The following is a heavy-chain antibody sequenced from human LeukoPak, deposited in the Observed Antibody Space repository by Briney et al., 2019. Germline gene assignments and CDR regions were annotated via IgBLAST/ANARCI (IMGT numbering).Heavy chain of an antibody. J-gene: IGHJ6*03. D-gene: IGHD2-2*01. CDR1: GGSISSYY. Sequence: PSETLSLTCTVSGGSISSYYWSWIRQPAGKGLEWIGRIYTSGSTNYNPSLKSRVTMSVDTSKNQFSLKLSSVTAADTAVYYCARVRRVVVPAANYYYMDVGGKGTTVTISS. CDR3: ARVRRVVVPAANYYYMDV. V-gene: IGHV4-4*07. CDR2: IYTSGST.